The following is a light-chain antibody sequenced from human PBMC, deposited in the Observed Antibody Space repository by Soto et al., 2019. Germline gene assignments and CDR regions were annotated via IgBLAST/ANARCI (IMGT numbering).Light chain of an antibody. V-gene: IGLV2-14*01. J-gene: IGLJ3*02. CDR2: EVG. CDR3: SSYTSSTTQV. CDR1: SSDVGGYNY. Sequence: QSALTQPASVSGSPGQSITISCTGTSSDVGGYNYVSWYQQRPGKGPKLMIFEVGDRPSGVSNRFSGSKSGNTASLTISGLQAEDEADYYCSSYTSSTTQVFGGGTKVTVL.